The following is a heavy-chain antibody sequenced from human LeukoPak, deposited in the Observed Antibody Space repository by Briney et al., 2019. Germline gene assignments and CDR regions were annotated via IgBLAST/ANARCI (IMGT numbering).Heavy chain of an antibody. CDR3: ARDPTAYYDSSGYYLNTIDY. CDR2: INSDGRST. V-gene: IGHV3-74*01. Sequence: GGSLRLSCAASGFTFSSYWMHWVRQAPGKGLVWVSRINSDGRSTRYADSVKGRFTISRDNSKNTLYLQMNSLRAEDTAVYYCARDPTAYYDSSGYYLNTIDYWGQGTLVTVSS. J-gene: IGHJ4*02. D-gene: IGHD3-22*01. CDR1: GFTFSSYW.